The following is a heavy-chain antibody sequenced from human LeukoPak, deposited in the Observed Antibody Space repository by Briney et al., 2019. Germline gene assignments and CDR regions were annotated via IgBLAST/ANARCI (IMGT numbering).Heavy chain of an antibody. CDR2: ISGSGDST. D-gene: IGHD2-2*01. CDR3: ARDDCSITSCYGY. Sequence: GGSLRLSCAGSGFAFSSYAMSWVRQAPGKGLEWVSAISGSGDSTYYADSVKGRFTSSRDNSKSTLYLQMNSLKADDTAVYYCARDDCSITSCYGYWGQGTLVIVSS. CDR1: GFAFSSYA. V-gene: IGHV3-23*01. J-gene: IGHJ4*02.